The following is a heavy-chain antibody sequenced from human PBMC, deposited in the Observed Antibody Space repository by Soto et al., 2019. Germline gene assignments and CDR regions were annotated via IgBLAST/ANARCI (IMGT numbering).Heavy chain of an antibody. D-gene: IGHD2-15*01. J-gene: IGHJ3*02. CDR2: VIPIFGTT. Sequence: QVQLVQSGAEVKKPGSSVKVSCKASGGTFSNYAVSWVRQAPGQGLEWVGEVIPIFGTTPYAQKFQGRVTITADESTNTAYMELSSLRSEDTAVYYCARRFIQGNGGNHDSFDIWGQGTKVTVSS. CDR3: ARRFIQGNGGNHDSFDI. CDR1: GGTFSNYA. V-gene: IGHV1-69*01.